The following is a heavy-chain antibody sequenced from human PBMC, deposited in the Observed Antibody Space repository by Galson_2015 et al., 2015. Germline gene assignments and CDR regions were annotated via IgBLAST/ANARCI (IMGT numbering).Heavy chain of an antibody. V-gene: IGHV3-21*01. CDR3: ARDLVPGAFDI. J-gene: IGHJ3*02. D-gene: IGHD4/OR15-4a*01. CDR1: GFTFSSYS. Sequence: SLRLSCAASGFTFSSYSMNWVRQAPGKGLEWVSSISSSSSYIYYADSVKGRFTISRDNAKNSLYLQMNSLRAEDTAVYYCARDLVPGAFDIWGQGTMVTVSS. CDR2: ISSSSSYI.